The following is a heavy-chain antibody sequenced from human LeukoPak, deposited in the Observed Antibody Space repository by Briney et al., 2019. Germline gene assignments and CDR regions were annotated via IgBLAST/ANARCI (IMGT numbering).Heavy chain of an antibody. CDR1: GGSFSGYL. Sequence: SETLSLTCTVSGGSFSGYLWSWIRQPPGKGLEWIGEINYNGEKTNYNPSLKSRVTISVDTSKNQFSLKLSSVTAADTAVYYCASGSSWYYFDYWGQGTLVTVSS. CDR3: ASGSSWYYFDY. V-gene: IGHV4-34*01. CDR2: INYNGEKT. J-gene: IGHJ4*02. D-gene: IGHD6-13*01.